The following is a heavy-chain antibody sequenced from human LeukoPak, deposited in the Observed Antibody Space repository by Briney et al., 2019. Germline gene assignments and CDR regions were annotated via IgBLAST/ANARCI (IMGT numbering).Heavy chain of an antibody. V-gene: IGHV3-7*01. CDR3: AREGLDRGYFDY. J-gene: IGHJ4*02. CDR1: GIILSSYW. Sequence: GGSLRLSCAASGIILSSYWMSWVRQAPGKGLEWVANIKQDGSEKWYVDSVKGRFTISRDNAKNSLYLQMNSLRVEDTAVYYCAREGLDRGYFDYWGQGSLVTVSS. CDR2: IKQDGSEK. D-gene: IGHD1-14*01.